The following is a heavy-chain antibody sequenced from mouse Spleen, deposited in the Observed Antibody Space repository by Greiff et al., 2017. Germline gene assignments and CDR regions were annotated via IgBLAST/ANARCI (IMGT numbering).Heavy chain of an antibody. Sequence: EVHLVESGGGLVKLGGSLKLSCAASGFTFSSYAMSWVRQTPEKRLEWVATISSGGGNTYYPDSVKGRFTISRDNAKNTLYLQMSSLKSEDTAMYYCARRYGNYFDYWGQGTTLTVSS. J-gene: IGHJ2*01. D-gene: IGHD2-10*02. CDR1: GFTFSSYA. V-gene: IGHV5-9-3*01. CDR3: ARRYGNYFDY. CDR2: ISSGGGNT.